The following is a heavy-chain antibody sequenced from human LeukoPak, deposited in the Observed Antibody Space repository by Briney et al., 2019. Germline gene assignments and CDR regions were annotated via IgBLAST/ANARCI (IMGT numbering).Heavy chain of an antibody. D-gene: IGHD3-10*01. CDR3: ARGSGAFSFFDS. J-gene: IGHJ4*02. Sequence: HGESLKISCKGSGYIFTNYWIGWVRQMPGKGLQWMGITYPGDSDTRYGPSFQGQVTISADKSITTAYLQWTSLKASDSAMYYCARGSGAFSFFDSWGQGTLVTVSS. V-gene: IGHV5-51*01. CDR1: GYIFTNYW. CDR2: TYPGDSDT.